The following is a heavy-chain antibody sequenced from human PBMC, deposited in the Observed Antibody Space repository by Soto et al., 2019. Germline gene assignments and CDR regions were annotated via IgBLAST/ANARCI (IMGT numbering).Heavy chain of an antibody. J-gene: IGHJ6*02. CDR1: GGTFSSYA. CDR3: ARDSRAARPPWYYYYGMDV. Sequence: SVKVSCKASGGTFSSYAIGWVRQAPGQGLEWMGGIIPIFGTANYAQKFQGRVTITADESTSTAYMELSSLRSEDTAVYYCARDSRAARPPWYYYYGMDVWGQGTTVTVSS. D-gene: IGHD6-6*01. V-gene: IGHV1-69*13. CDR2: IIPIFGTA.